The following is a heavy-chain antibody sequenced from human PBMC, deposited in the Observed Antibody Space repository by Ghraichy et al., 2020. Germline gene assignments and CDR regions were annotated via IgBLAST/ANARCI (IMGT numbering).Heavy chain of an antibody. CDR2: IYHSGST. CDR3: ARDQRAARHPPYYYYGMDV. D-gene: IGHD6-6*01. CDR1: GGSISSSNW. Sequence: SLTCAVSGGSISSSNWWSWVRQPPGKGLEWIGEIYHSGSTNYNPSLKSRVTISVDKSKNQFSLKLSSVTAADTAVYYCARDQRAARHPPYYYYGMDVWGQGTTVTVSS. V-gene: IGHV4-4*02. J-gene: IGHJ6*02.